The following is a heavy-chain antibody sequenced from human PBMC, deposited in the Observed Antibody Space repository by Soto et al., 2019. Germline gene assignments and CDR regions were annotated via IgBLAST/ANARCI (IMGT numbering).Heavy chain of an antibody. CDR1: GASLMRDVHY. D-gene: IGHD3-16*01. J-gene: IGHJ3*02. V-gene: IGHV4-31*03. CDR3: ARGGGLGPKGYALEI. Sequence: QVQLQESGPRLLKPSQTLSLTCSDSGASLMRDVHYWSWIRQHPGKGLEWIGYVHHSGATSYTTSFKSRLTISADTSKNELSLNLASLTAAATAVYYCARGGGLGPKGYALEIRGQGTVVTGSS. CDR2: VHHSGAT.